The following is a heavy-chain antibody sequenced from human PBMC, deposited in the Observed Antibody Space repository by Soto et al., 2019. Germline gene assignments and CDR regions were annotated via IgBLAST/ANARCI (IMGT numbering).Heavy chain of an antibody. CDR1: GFTFSSYA. Sequence: PVGSLRLSCAASGFTFSSYAMSWVRQAPGKGLEWVSAISGSGGSTYYADSVKGRFTISRDNSKNTLYLQMNSLRAEDTAVYYCAKEMEYCGGDCYPSHFDYWGQGTLVTVSS. CDR3: AKEMEYCGGDCYPSHFDY. CDR2: ISGSGGST. V-gene: IGHV3-23*01. D-gene: IGHD2-21*02. J-gene: IGHJ4*02.